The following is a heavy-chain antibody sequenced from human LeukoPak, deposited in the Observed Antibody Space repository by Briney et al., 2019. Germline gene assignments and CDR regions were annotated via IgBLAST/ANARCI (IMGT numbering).Heavy chain of an antibody. V-gene: IGHV3-30*18. J-gene: IGHJ4*02. CDR2: ISYDGSNK. CDR3: AKMDYFDY. Sequence: GGSLRLSCAASGFTFSSDGMHWARQAPGKGLEWVAVISYDGSNKYYADSVKGRFTISRDNSKNTLYLQMNSLRAEDTAVYYCAKMDYFDYWGQGTLVTDSS. CDR1: GFTFSSDG.